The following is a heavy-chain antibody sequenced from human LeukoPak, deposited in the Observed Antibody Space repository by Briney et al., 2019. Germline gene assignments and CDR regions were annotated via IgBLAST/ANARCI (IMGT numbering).Heavy chain of an antibody. CDR2: INHSGST. Sequence: SETLSLTCAVYGGSFSGYYWSWIRQPPGKGLEWIGEINHSGSTNYNPSLKSRVTISVDTSKNQFSLKLSSVTAADTAVYYCARGSRRYCSGGSCSKYNWFDPWGQGTLVTVSS. V-gene: IGHV4-34*01. CDR1: GGSFSGYY. J-gene: IGHJ5*02. CDR3: ARGSRRYCSGGSCSKYNWFDP. D-gene: IGHD2-15*01.